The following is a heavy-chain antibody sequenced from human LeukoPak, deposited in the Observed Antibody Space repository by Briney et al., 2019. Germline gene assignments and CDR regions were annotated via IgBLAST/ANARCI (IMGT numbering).Heavy chain of an antibody. D-gene: IGHD1-14*01. V-gene: IGHV1-46*01. J-gene: IGHJ3*02. CDR3: ATGTGGLDAFDI. CDR2: INPSGGST. CDR1: GYTFTSYY. Sequence: ASVKVSCKASGYTFTSYYMHWVRQAPGQGLEWMGIINPSGGSTSYAQKFQGRVTMTRDTSTSTAYMELSSLRSEDTAVYYCATGTGGLDAFDIWGQGTMVTVSS.